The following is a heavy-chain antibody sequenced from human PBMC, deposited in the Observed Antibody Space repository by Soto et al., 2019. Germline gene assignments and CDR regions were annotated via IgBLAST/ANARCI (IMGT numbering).Heavy chain of an antibody. CDR1: GGSIGSGGYS. D-gene: IGHD5-18*01. Sequence: SETLSLTCAVSGGSIGSGGYSWSWIRQPPGKGLEWIGYIYHSGSPYYNPSLKSRVTISVDRSKNQFSLQLSSVTAADTAVYYCARGAPVDTDYWGQGPLVTVS. V-gene: IGHV4-30-2*01. CDR3: ARGAPVDTDY. CDR2: IYHSGSP. J-gene: IGHJ4*02.